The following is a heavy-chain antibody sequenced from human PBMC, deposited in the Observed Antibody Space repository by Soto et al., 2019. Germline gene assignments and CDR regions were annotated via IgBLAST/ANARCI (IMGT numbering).Heavy chain of an antibody. J-gene: IGHJ5*02. CDR2: IYPGDSDT. CDR1: GYSFTSYW. Sequence: PGESLKISCKGSGYSFTSYWIGWVRQMPGKGLEWMGIIYPGDSDTRYSPSFQGQVTISADKSISTAYLQWSSLKASDTAMYYCARHEGHYDFWSGPRNWFDPWGQGTLVTVSS. D-gene: IGHD3-3*01. CDR3: ARHEGHYDFWSGPRNWFDP. V-gene: IGHV5-51*01.